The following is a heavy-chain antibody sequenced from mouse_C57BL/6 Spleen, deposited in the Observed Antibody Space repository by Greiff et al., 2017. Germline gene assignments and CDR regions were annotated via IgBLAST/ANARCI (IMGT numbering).Heavy chain of an antibody. CDR2: IRSKSSNYAT. CDR3: VRERGGLITGYFDV. V-gene: IGHV10-3*01. D-gene: IGHD1-1*01. CDR1: GFTFNTYA. J-gene: IGHJ1*03. Sequence: EVQLVESGGGLVQPKGSLKLSCAASGFTFNTYAMHWVRQAPGKGLEWVARIRSKSSNYATYYADSVKDRFTISRDDSQSMLYLQMNNLKTEDTAMYYCVRERGGLITGYFDVWGTGTTVTVSS.